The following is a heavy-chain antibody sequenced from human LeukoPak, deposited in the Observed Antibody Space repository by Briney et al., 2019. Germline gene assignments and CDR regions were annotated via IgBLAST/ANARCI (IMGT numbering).Heavy chain of an antibody. CDR3: AKGFAGLGTVSTNWFAS. V-gene: IGHV3-30*02. D-gene: IGHD2-8*02. CDR1: GFPFSSYG. J-gene: IGHJ5*01. CDR2: IRFDENNK. Sequence: GGSLRLSYSASGFPFSSYGLHWVRQAPGKGLEWVSFIRFDENNKNYADSVKGRFTISRDNSKNTLYLQMNRLRAEDTAVYYCAKGFAGLGTVSTNWFASWGQGTLVTVSS.